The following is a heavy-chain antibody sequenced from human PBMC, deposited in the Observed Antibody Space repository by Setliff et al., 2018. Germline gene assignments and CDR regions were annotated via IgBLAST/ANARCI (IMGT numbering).Heavy chain of an antibody. D-gene: IGHD2-15*01. CDR2: ISAYDGDT. Sequence: ASVKVSCKASGYTFTSYGISWVRQAPGQGLEWMGWISAYDGDTNYAQKLQGRVTMTTDTSTTTAYMELRSLRSDDTAAYYCARPGLYCSGGSCYGDDAFDIWGQGTMVTVSS. V-gene: IGHV1-18*01. CDR3: ARPGLYCSGGSCYGDDAFDI. CDR1: GYTFTSYG. J-gene: IGHJ3*02.